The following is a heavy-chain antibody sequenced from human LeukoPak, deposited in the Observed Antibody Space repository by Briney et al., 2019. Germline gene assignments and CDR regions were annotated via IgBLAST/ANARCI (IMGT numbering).Heavy chain of an antibody. CDR3: ARAVSIAAAGIRMGGAFGI. D-gene: IGHD6-13*01. CDR1: GGTFSSYA. CDR2: IIPIFGTA. Sequence: ASVKVSCKASGGTFSSYAISWVRQAPGQGLEWMGGIIPIFGTANYAQKFQGRVTITADESTSTAYMELSSLRSEDTAVYYCARAVSIAAAGIRMGGAFGIWGQGTMVTVSS. J-gene: IGHJ3*02. V-gene: IGHV1-69*01.